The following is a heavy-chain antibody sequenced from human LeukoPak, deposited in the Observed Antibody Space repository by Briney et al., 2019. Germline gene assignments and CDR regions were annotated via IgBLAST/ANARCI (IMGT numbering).Heavy chain of an antibody. CDR1: GGTFSSYA. D-gene: IGHD6-13*01. Sequence: SVKVSCKASGGTFSSYAISWVRQAPGQGLEWMGGIIPIIGTANYAQKFQGRVTIATDESTSTAYMELSSLRSEDTAVYYCARGGQQLVYYYYYYMDVWGKGTTVTVSS. J-gene: IGHJ6*03. CDR3: ARGGQQLVYYYYYYMDV. CDR2: IIPIIGTA. V-gene: IGHV1-69*05.